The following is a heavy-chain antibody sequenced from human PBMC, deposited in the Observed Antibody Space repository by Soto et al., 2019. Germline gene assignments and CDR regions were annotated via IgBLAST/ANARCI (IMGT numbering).Heavy chain of an antibody. CDR1: GFTFSSYS. CDR2: ISNSGSTI. Sequence: GGSLRLSCAASGFTFSSYSMNWVRQAPGKGLEWVSYISNSGSTIYYADSVRGRFTISRDNSKNTLYLQMNDLRSEDTAVYYCARGTTLAIFDYGMDVWGQGTTVTVSS. V-gene: IGHV3-48*01. CDR3: ARGTTLAIFDYGMDV. J-gene: IGHJ6*02. D-gene: IGHD3-3*01.